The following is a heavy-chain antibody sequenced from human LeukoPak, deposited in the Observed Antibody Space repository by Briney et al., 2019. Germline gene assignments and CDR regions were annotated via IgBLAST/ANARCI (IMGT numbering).Heavy chain of an antibody. D-gene: IGHD3-22*01. CDR3: ATGYYVPFAT. CDR1: GASLSSYY. V-gene: IGHV4-59*01. CDR2: ISDTGKT. J-gene: IGHJ5*02. Sequence: SETLSLTCSVSGASLSSYYWDWLRQSPGKGLEWIGYISDTGKTDSNPSLKSRVNISLDKSKKQFSLRLRSVTAADSALYYCATGYYVPFATWGPGILVTVSS.